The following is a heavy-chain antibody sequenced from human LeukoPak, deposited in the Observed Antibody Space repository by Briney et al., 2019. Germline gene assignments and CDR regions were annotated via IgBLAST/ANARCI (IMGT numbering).Heavy chain of an antibody. Sequence: GGSLRLSCAASGFTFSSYSMNWVRQAPGKGLEWVSSISSSSSYIYYADSVKGRFTISRDNAKNSLYLQMNSLRSEDTAVYYCATVFTDPWYFDYWGQGTLVTVSS. J-gene: IGHJ4*02. CDR1: GFTFSSYS. CDR3: ATVFTDPWYFDY. V-gene: IGHV3-21*04. CDR2: ISSSSSYI.